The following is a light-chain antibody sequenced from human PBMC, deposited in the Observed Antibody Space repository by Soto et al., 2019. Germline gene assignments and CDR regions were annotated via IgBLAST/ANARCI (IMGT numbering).Light chain of an antibody. CDR3: GSYSISTTLSV. CDR2: DVI. V-gene: IGLV2-14*01. J-gene: IGLJ1*01. CDR1: SSDVGGYNY. Sequence: QSVLTQPASVSGSPGQSITISCTGTSSDVGGYNYVSWYQQHPGKAPELIIYDVIHRPSGVSNRFSGSKSANTASLTISGLQAEDEADYYCGSYSISTTLSVFGTGTKVTVL.